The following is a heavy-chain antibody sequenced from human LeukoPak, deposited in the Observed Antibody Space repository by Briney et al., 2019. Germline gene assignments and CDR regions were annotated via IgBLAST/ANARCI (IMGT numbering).Heavy chain of an antibody. D-gene: IGHD3/OR15-3a*01. Sequence: PGGSLRLSCAASGFTFSSYSMNWVRQAPGKGLEWVSSISSSSSYIYYADSVKGRFTISRGNAKNSLYLQMNSLRAEDTAVYYCARDWTFKWPLRGAFDIWGQGTMVTVSS. CDR2: ISSSSSYI. CDR1: GFTFSSYS. J-gene: IGHJ3*02. CDR3: ARDWTFKWPLRGAFDI. V-gene: IGHV3-21*01.